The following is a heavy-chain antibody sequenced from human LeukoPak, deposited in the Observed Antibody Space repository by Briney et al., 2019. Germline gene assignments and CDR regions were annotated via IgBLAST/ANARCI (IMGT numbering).Heavy chain of an antibody. V-gene: IGHV1-46*01. Sequence: ASVKVSCKASGYTFTKYYMHWVRQAPGQGLEWMGIVNPGGGSTNYAQKFQGRVTMTRDTSTSTVYVELSSLGSEDTAVYHCARDESTAVGGVLIRYWGQGTLVTVSS. CDR1: GYTFTKYY. CDR2: VNPGGGST. D-gene: IGHD3-3*01. J-gene: IGHJ4*02. CDR3: ARDESTAVGGVLIRY.